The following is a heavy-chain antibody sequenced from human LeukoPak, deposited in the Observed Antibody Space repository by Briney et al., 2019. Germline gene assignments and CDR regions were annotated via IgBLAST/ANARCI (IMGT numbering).Heavy chain of an antibody. CDR3: ARGHSSSWYSYFDY. V-gene: IGHV1-46*01. CDR2: INPSGGGT. CDR1: GYTFTSYY. J-gene: IGHJ4*02. Sequence: ASVKVSCKASGYTFTSYYMHWVRQAPGQGLEWMGIINPSGGGTDYAQKFQGRVTMTRVTSASTFYMELSSLSSEDTAVYYCARGHSSSWYSYFDYWGQGTLVTVSS. D-gene: IGHD6-13*01.